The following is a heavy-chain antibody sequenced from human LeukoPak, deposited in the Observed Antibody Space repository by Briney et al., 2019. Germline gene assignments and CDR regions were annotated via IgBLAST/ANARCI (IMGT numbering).Heavy chain of an antibody. Sequence: PGRSLRLSCAASGFTFSNAWMSWVRQAPGKGLEWGGRIKSKTDGGTTDYAAPVKGRFTISRDDSKNTLYLQMNSLKTEDTAVYYCTTGFGGSYYGDYWGQGTLVTVSS. V-gene: IGHV3-15*01. CDR1: GFTFSNAW. J-gene: IGHJ4*02. D-gene: IGHD1-26*01. CDR2: IKSKTDGGTT. CDR3: TTGFGGSYYGDY.